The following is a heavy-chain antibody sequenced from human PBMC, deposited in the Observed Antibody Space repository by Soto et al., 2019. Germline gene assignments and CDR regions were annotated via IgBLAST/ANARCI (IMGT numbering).Heavy chain of an antibody. CDR3: VRVPTGGYAFSLDDY. D-gene: IGHD5-12*01. J-gene: IGHJ4*02. CDR2: INSDGSTT. CDR1: GFTFSSYW. Sequence: GGSLRLSCAASGFTFSSYWMHWVRQAPGKGLVWVSRINSDGSTTTYADSVKGRFTISRDNAKNTLYLQINSLRAEDTAVYYCVRVPTGGYAFSLDDYWGQGTPVTVSS. V-gene: IGHV3-74*01.